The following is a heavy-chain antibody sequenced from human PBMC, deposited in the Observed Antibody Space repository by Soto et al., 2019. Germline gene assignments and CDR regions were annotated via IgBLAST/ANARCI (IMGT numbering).Heavy chain of an antibody. CDR3: ARQVAAAGIVYNWFDP. CDR1: GYSFTSYW. Sequence: EVQLVQSGAEVKKPGESLQISCKGSGYSFTSYWIGWVRQMPGKGLEWMGIIYPGDSDTRYSPSFQGQVTISADKSISTAYLQWSSLKASDTAMYYCARQVAAAGIVYNWFDPWGQGTLVTVSS. D-gene: IGHD6-13*01. CDR2: IYPGDSDT. V-gene: IGHV5-51*01. J-gene: IGHJ5*02.